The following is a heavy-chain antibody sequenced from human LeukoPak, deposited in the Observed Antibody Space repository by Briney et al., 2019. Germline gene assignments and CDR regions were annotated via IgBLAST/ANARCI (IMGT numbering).Heavy chain of an antibody. CDR2: ISGSGGST. J-gene: IGHJ4*02. CDR1: GFTFSSFW. Sequence: AGGSLRLSCVASGFTFSSFWMSWLRQAPGKGLEWVSAISGSGGSTYYADSVKGRFTISRDNSKNTLYLQMNSLRAEDTAVYYCAKAHSGWYTGPHDYWGQGTLVTVSS. CDR3: AKAHSGWYTGPHDY. V-gene: IGHV3-23*01. D-gene: IGHD6-19*01.